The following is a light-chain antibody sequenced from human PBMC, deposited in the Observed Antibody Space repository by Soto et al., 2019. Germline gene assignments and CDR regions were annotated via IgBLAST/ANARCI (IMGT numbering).Light chain of an antibody. CDR2: EVS. CDR3: SSYSISTAYL. V-gene: IGLV2-14*01. J-gene: IGLJ1*01. Sequence: QSVLTQPASVSGSPGQSITISCTGTSSDVGGYHYVSWYQLLPGKAPKLILFEVSIRPSGVSYRFSGSKSGNTASLTISGLQAEDDADYFCSSYSISTAYLFGTGTKVTVL. CDR1: SSDVGGYHY.